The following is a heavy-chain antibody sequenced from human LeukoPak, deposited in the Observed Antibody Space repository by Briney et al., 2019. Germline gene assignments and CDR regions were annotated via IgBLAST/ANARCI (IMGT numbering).Heavy chain of an antibody. CDR3: ARESSGHSYYYYMDV. J-gene: IGHJ6*03. D-gene: IGHD6-19*01. CDR1: GDSLNTNTW. V-gene: IGHV4-4*02. CDR2: IFHSGST. Sequence: PSETLSLTCAVSGDSLNTNTWWSWVRQPPGKGLEWTGEIFHSGSTNYHPSLESRLTISMDKSKNSFSLRLTSVTAADTAVYYCARESSGHSYYYYMDVWGKGTTVTVSS.